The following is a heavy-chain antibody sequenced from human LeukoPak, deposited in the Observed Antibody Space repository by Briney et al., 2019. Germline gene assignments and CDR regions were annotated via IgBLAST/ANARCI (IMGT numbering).Heavy chain of an antibody. D-gene: IGHD2-8*01. J-gene: IGHJ6*02. CDR2: IKQDGSEK. CDR3: ARDLGSTNYYYYGMDV. Sequence: PGGSLRLSCAASGFTFSSYWMSWVRQAPGKGLEWVANIKQDGSEKYYVDSVKGRFTISRDNAKNSLYLQMNSLRAEDTAVYYCARDLGSTNYYYYGMDVWGQGTTVTVSS. V-gene: IGHV3-7*01. CDR1: GFTFSSYW.